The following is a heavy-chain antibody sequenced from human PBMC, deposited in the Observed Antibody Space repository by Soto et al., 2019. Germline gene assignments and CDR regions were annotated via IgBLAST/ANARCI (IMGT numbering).Heavy chain of an antibody. V-gene: IGHV3-23*01. CDR1: GFTFSSYA. CDR2: ISASGGST. J-gene: IGHJ2*01. D-gene: IGHD6-19*01. CDR3: AKGSSGWYSPNYWYFDL. Sequence: EVQLLESGGGLVQPGGSLRLSCAASGFTFSSYAMSWVRQAPGKGLEWVSAISASGGSTYYADSVKGRFTISRDNSKNTLYLQMNRLRAEDTAVYYCAKGSSGWYSPNYWYFDLWGRGTLVTVSS.